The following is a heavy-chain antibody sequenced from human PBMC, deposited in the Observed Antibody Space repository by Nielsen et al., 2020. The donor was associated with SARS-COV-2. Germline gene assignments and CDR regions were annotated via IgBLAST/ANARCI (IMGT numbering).Heavy chain of an antibody. J-gene: IGHJ6*02. CDR3: ARDLFYGSGSYHYYYGMDV. CDR2: VYYRGST. V-gene: IGHV4-59*13. CDR1: GASIGRYY. Sequence: SETLSLTCTVSGASIGRYYWSWIRQTPGKGLEWIGYVYYRGSTNYNPSFKSRVTMSVDTSKNQFSLKLNSVSAADTAVYYCARDLFYGSGSYHYYYGMDVWGQGTTVTVSS. D-gene: IGHD3-10*01.